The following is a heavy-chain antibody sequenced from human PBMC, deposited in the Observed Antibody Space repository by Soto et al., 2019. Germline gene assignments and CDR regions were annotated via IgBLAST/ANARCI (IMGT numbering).Heavy chain of an antibody. J-gene: IGHJ2*01. CDR2: FNPDSGAT. CDR1: GFSFSDYY. D-gene: IGHD4-17*01. Sequence: QVQLVQSETEVKPPEASVKVSCRASGFSFSDYYIQWLRQAPGQGLEWMGWFNPDSGATNYAPSFQGRITIYSDTSCNTAYMQLSSLRSDESAIYYCATRAHRIGSYGHYWCLDVWGRGTQVTVSS. CDR3: ATRAHRIGSYGHYWCLDV. V-gene: IGHV1-2*02.